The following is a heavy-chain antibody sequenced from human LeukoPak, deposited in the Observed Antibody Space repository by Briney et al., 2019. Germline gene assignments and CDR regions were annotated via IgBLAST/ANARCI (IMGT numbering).Heavy chain of an antibody. J-gene: IGHJ4*02. Sequence: GGSLRLSCAASGFTFSSYEMNWVRQAPGKGLEWVANIKNDGSEEYYVDSVKGRFTISRDNAKNSLFLQMNSLTGEDTAVYYCARAIRGSAVDTGDRWGQGTLVTVSS. V-gene: IGHV3-7*01. CDR2: IKNDGSEE. CDR3: ARAIRGSAVDTGDR. CDR1: GFTFSSYE. D-gene: IGHD7-27*01.